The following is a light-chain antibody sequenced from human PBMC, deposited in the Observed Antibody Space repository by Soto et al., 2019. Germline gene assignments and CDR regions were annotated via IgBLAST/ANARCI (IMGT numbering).Light chain of an antibody. CDR2: EVS. Sequence: QSALTQPASVSGSLGQSITISCTGTSSDVGGYNYVSWYQQHPGKAPKLMIYEVSNRPSGVSNRFSGSKSGNTASLTISGLQAEDEADYYCSSYTSSSTTHVVFGGGTQLTVL. CDR1: SSDVGGYNY. V-gene: IGLV2-14*01. J-gene: IGLJ7*01. CDR3: SSYTSSSTTHVV.